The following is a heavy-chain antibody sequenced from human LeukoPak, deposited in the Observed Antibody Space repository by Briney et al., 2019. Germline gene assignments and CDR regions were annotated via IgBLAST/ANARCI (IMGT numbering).Heavy chain of an antibody. D-gene: IGHD1-7*01. Sequence: GGSLRLSCAASGFTFSRYSMKWVRQAPGKGLEWVSSITSSSSYIYYADSVKGRFTISRDNAKNSLYLQMNSLRAEDTAVYYCERERSITGTTGMAYWGQGTLVTVSS. CDR3: ERERSITGTTGMAY. CDR2: ITSSSSYI. J-gene: IGHJ4*02. CDR1: GFTFSRYS. V-gene: IGHV3-21*06.